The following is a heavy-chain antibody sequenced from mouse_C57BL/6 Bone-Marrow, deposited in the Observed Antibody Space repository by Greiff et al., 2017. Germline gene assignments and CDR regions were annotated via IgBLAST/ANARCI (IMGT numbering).Heavy chain of an antibody. V-gene: IGHV1-19*01. D-gene: IGHD1-1*01. CDR2: INPYNGGT. CDR1: GYPFTDYY. J-gene: IGHJ4*01. CDR3: ARITTVVATDYYAMDY. Sequence: VQLQQSGPVLVKPGASVKMSCKASGYPFTDYYMNWVKQSHGKSLEWIGVINPYNGGTSYNQKFKGKATLTVDKSSSTAYMELNSLTSEDSAVYYCARITTVVATDYYAMDYWGQGALVTVSS.